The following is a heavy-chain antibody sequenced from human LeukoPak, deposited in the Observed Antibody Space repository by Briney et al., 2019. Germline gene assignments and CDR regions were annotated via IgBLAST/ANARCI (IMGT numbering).Heavy chain of an antibody. CDR1: GFTFSSYS. CDR3: ATQTGYYRRDGHYGMDV. Sequence: GGSLRLSCAASGFTFSSYSMNWVRQAPGKGLVWVSSISSSSSYIYYADSVKGRFTISRDNAKNSLYLQMNSLRAEDTAVYYCATQTGYYRRDGHYGMDVWGKGTTVTVSS. V-gene: IGHV3-21*01. J-gene: IGHJ6*04. CDR2: ISSSSSYI. D-gene: IGHD3-9*01.